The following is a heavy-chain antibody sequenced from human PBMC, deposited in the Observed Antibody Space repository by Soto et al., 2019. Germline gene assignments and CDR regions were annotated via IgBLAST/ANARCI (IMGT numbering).Heavy chain of an antibody. CDR1: GYTFTGYY. CDR2: INPNSGGT. CDR3: ARGGEYSSSRRRNYGMDV. J-gene: IGHJ6*02. D-gene: IGHD6-6*01. V-gene: IGHV1-2*04. Sequence: GASVKVSCKASGYTFTGYYMHWVRQAPGQGLEWMGWINPNSGGTNYAQKFQGWVTMTRDTSISTAYMELSRLRSDDTAVYYCARGGEYSSSRRRNYGMDVWGQGTKVTVS.